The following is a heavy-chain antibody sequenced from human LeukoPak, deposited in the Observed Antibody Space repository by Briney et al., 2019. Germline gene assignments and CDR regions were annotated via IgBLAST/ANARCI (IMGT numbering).Heavy chain of an antibody. J-gene: IGHJ4*02. V-gene: IGHV1-69*05. CDR3: ASAQINQYSSSWYDY. CDR2: IIPIFGTA. CDR1: GGTFSSYA. D-gene: IGHD6-13*01. Sequence: SVKVSCQASGGTFSSYAISWVRQAPGQGLEWMGRIIPIFGTANYAQKFQGRVTITTDESTSTAYMELSSLRSEDTAVYYCASAQINQYSSSWYDYWGQGTLVTVSS.